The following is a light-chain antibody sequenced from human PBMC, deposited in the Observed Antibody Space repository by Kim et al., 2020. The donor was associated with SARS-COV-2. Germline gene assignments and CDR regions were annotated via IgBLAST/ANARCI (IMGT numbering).Light chain of an antibody. CDR2: AAS. CDR3: QQSYSLIT. V-gene: IGKV1-39*01. CDR1: QSISSY. Sequence: LSASVGDRVTITCRASQSISSYLNWYQQKPGKAPKLLIYAASSLQSGVPSRFSGSGSGTDFTLTISSLQPEDFATYYCQQSYSLITFGQGTRLEIK. J-gene: IGKJ5*01.